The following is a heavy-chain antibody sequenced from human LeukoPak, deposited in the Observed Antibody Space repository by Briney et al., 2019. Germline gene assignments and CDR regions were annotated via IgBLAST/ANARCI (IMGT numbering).Heavy chain of an antibody. CDR1: GYSFTSYF. CDR3: ARDLGSGTRFDY. J-gene: IGHJ4*02. D-gene: IGHD6-19*01. Sequence: GASVKVSCKASGYSFTSYFMHWVRQAPGQGLEWMGWINPNNGCTNYAQEFQGRVTMTRDPSISTAYMDLSRLTSDDTAVYYCARDLGSGTRFDYWGQGTLVTVSS. CDR2: INPNNGCT. V-gene: IGHV1-2*02.